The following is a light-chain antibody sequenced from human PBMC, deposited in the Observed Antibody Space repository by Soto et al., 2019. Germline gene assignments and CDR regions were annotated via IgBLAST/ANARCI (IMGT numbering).Light chain of an antibody. CDR1: SSNIGTNY. V-gene: IGLV1-47*02. CDR2: SNN. Sequence: QSVLTQPPSASGTPGQRVTISCSGSSSNIGTNYVYWYQQVPGTAPKLLIYSNNQRPSGVPDRFSGSKSGTSASLAIRGLRSKDEADYYCATWDDSLRGRVFGGGTQLTVL. CDR3: ATWDDSLRGRV. J-gene: IGLJ3*02.